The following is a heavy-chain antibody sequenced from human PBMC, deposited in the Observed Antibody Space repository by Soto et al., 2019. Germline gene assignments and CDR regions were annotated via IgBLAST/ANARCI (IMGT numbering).Heavy chain of an antibody. CDR2: INHSGST. Sequence: QVQLQQWGAGLLKPSETLSLTCAVYGGSFSGYYWSWIRQPPGKGLEWIGEINHSGSTNYNPSLKSQVTLSVDTSKNQFSLKLSSVTAADTAVYYCARVTFGAVWYFDLWGRGTLVTVSS. J-gene: IGHJ2*01. CDR1: GGSFSGYY. D-gene: IGHD3-10*01. CDR3: ARVTFGAVWYFDL. V-gene: IGHV4-34*01.